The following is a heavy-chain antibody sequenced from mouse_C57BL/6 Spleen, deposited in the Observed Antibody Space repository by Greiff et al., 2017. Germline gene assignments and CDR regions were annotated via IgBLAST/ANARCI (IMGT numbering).Heavy chain of an antibody. CDR3: ARGGDYGSSYEYYFDY. J-gene: IGHJ2*01. CDR1: GFTFSDYG. CDR2: ISTLAYSI. Sequence: EVQLQESGGGLVQPGGSLKLSCAASGFTFSDYGMAWVRQAPRKGPEWVAFISTLAYSIYYADTVTGRFTISSENAKNTLYQERSSLRSEDTAMYYCARGGDYGSSYEYYFDYWGQGTTLTVSS. V-gene: IGHV5-15*01. D-gene: IGHD1-1*01.